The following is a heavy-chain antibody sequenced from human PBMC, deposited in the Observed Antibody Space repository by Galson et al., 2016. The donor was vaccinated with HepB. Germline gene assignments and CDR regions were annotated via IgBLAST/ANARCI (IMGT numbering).Heavy chain of an antibody. CDR2: INQRGSP. CDR1: GGSFSGYY. Sequence: SETLSLTCAVYGGSFSGYYWSWIRQPPGKGLEWIGEINQRGSPNYNPSLKSRVTISEDTSKKQFSLNLSSVTAADTAVYYCARTPGTVGMYYFDYWGQGTLVTVSS. CDR3: ARTPGTVGMYYFDY. V-gene: IGHV4-34*01. D-gene: IGHD4-17*01. J-gene: IGHJ4*02.